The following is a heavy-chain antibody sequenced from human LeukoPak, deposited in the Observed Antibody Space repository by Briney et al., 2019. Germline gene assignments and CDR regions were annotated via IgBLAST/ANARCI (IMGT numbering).Heavy chain of an antibody. Sequence: ASVKASCKASGYTFTSYAMHWVRQAPGQRLEWMGWINAGNGNTKYSQKFQGRVTITRDTSASTAYMELSSLRSEDTAVYYCARDYRFGEPFYWGQGTLVTVSS. CDR1: GYTFTSYA. CDR2: INAGNGNT. CDR3: ARDYRFGEPFY. V-gene: IGHV1-3*01. J-gene: IGHJ4*02. D-gene: IGHD3-10*01.